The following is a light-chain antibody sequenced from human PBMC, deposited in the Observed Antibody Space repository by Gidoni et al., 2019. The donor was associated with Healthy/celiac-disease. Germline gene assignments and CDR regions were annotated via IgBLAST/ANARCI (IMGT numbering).Light chain of an antibody. V-gene: IGKV1-33*01. CDR1: QDISNY. CDR2: DAS. CDR3: QQELT. J-gene: IGKJ4*01. Sequence: DIQMTQSPSSLSASVGDRVTITCQASQDISNYLNWYQQKPGKAPKLLIYDASHLETGVPSRFSGSGSGTDFTFTISSLQPEDIATYYCQQELTFGGGTKVEIK.